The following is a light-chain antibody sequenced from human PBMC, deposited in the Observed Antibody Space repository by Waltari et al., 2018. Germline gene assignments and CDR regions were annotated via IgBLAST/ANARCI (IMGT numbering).Light chain of an antibody. CDR1: QSVNST. CDR3: QQYYNWPLT. CDR2: GAS. V-gene: IGKV3-15*01. J-gene: IGKJ2*01. Sequence: EIVMTQSPATLSVSPGERATLSCRASQSVNSTLAWYQQKPGQPPSLLIYGASTRETGIPARFSGSGSGTEFTLTISSLQSEDFAVYYCQQYYNWPLTFGQGTKLEIK.